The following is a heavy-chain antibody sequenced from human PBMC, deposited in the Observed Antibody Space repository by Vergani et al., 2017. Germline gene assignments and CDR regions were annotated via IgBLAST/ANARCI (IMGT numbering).Heavy chain of an antibody. D-gene: IGHD4/OR15-4a*01. V-gene: IGHV1-69*08. J-gene: IGHJ4*02. CDR1: GYTFTSYA. Sequence: QVQLVQSGSELKKPGASVKVSCKASGYTFTSYAMNWVRQAPGQGLEWMGRIIPVLGAHNSAQKFQDRLTITADKSSSTVYMELNSLRSDDTAVYFCAAGVGKVESLTLDYWGQGSLVTVSS. CDR2: IIPVLGAH. CDR3: AAGVGKVESLTLDY.